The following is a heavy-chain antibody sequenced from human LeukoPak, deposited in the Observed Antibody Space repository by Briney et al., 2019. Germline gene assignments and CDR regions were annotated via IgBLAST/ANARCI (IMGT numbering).Heavy chain of an antibody. CDR2: IIPIFGTA. J-gene: IGHJ4*02. V-gene: IGHV1-69*06. CDR3: ARGVGEDYDSTRAVFDY. CDR1: GRTFSSYA. Sequence: SEKVSCKASGRTFSSYAISWVRQAPGQGLEWMGGIIPIFGTANYAQKFQGRVTITAGKSTSTAYMELSSLRSEDTAVYDCARGVGEDYDSTRAVFDYWGQGTLVSVS. D-gene: IGHD3-22*01.